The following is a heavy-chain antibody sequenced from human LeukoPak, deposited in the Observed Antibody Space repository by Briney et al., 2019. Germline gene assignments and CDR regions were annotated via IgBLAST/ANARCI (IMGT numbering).Heavy chain of an antibody. J-gene: IGHJ3*02. V-gene: IGHV3-15*01. Sequence: GGSLRLSCEASGFTFSKAWMNWVRQPPGKELEWVGLIKSKENGWATALAAPVEGRFTISRDDSKNTMYLQMNSLKTEDTALYYCTTDWGTGIKSVIAFDIWGQGRMVTVSS. CDR2: IKSKENGWAT. CDR3: TTDWGTGIKSVIAFDI. CDR1: GFTFSKAW. D-gene: IGHD3-16*01.